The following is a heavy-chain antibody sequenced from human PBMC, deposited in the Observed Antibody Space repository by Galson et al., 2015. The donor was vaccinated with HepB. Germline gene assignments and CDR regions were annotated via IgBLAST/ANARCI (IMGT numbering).Heavy chain of an antibody. CDR2: ISWNSGLI. CDR1: GFNFDEFA. J-gene: IGHJ4*02. V-gene: IGHV3-9*01. D-gene: IGHD3-3*01. Sequence: SLRLSCAASGFNFDEFAMHWVRQRPGKGLEWVSGISWNSGLIDYADSVKGRFTISRDNAKTFLFLQLRRLRAEDTAFYYCAKAYDVWSAFDSWGQGTLVTVSS. CDR3: AKAYDVWSAFDS.